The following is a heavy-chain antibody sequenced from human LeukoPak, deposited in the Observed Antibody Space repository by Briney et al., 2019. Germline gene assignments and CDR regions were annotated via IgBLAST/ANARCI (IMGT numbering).Heavy chain of an antibody. CDR1: GFTFDDYA. Sequence: PGRSLRLSCAASGFTFDDYAMPWLRQAPGKGLEWVSGISWNSGSIGYADSVKGRFTISRDNAKNSLYLQMNSLRAEDTALYYCAKDGEAYSSSWYDWFDPWGQGTLVTVSS. V-gene: IGHV3-9*01. J-gene: IGHJ5*02. CDR2: ISWNSGSI. CDR3: AKDGEAYSSSWYDWFDP. D-gene: IGHD6-13*01.